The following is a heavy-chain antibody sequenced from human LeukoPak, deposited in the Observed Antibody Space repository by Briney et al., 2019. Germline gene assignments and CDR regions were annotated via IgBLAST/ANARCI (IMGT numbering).Heavy chain of an antibody. CDR1: GGSISSSSYY. Sequence: SETLSLTCTVSGGSISSSSYYWGWIRQPPGKGLEWIGSIYYSGCTYYNPSLKSRVTISVDTSKNQFSLKLSSVTAADTAVYYCARQIPDAEFDYWGQGTLVTVSS. CDR3: ARQIPDAEFDY. V-gene: IGHV4-39*01. CDR2: IYYSGCT. J-gene: IGHJ4*02.